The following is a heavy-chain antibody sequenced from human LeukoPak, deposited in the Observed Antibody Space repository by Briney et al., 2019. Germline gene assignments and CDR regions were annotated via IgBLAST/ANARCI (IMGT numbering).Heavy chain of an antibody. D-gene: IGHD3-9*01. CDR3: AKDLPTSYDILTGYNFYFDY. V-gene: IGHV3-7*03. CDR1: GFTFSSYW. J-gene: IGHJ4*02. CDR2: IKTDGSQI. Sequence: GGSLRLSCVASGFTFSSYWMTWVRQAPGKGLEWVANIKTDGSQIYYVDSVKGRFTISRDNAKNSLYLQMNSLRAEDTAVYYCAKDLPTSYDILTGYNFYFDYWGQGTLVTVSS.